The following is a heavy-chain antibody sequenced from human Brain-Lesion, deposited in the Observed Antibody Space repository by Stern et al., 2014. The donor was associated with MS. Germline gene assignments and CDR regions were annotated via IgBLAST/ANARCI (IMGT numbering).Heavy chain of an antibody. CDR1: GYTFIRYA. CDR2: INGVDDKT. Sequence: QVQLVQSGAEVTKPGASVKVSCKASGYTFIRYAMQWVRQAPGQRLEWMGRINGVDDKTKYSHKFQGRVPITRDTSANTVYMELSSLRSEDTAVYYCARDDHRDSSGHYAPFDYWGQGTRVTVSS. D-gene: IGHD3-22*01. V-gene: IGHV1-3*01. J-gene: IGHJ4*02. CDR3: ARDDHRDSSGHYAPFDY.